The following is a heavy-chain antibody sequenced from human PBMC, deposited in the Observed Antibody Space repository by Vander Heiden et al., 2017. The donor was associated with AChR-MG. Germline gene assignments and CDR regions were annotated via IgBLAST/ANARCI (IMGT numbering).Heavy chain of an antibody. CDR1: GFTFSSYW. J-gene: IGHJ4*02. D-gene: IGHD3-3*01. V-gene: IGHV3-7*01. CDR2: IKQDGSEK. Sequence: EVQLVESGGGLVQPGGSLRLCCAASGFTFSSYWMSWVRQAPGKGLEWVANIKQDGSEKYYVDSVKGRFTISRDNAKNSLYLQMNSLRAEDTAVYYCARDRLNYDFWSGGDYWGQGTLVTVSS. CDR3: ARDRLNYDFWSGGDY.